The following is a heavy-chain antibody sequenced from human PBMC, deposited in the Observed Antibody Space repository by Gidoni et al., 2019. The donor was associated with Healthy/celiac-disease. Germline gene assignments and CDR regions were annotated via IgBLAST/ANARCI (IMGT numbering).Heavy chain of an antibody. CDR3: ASGLVVAAVVYHTD. Sequence: QVQLQQWGAGLLKPSETLSLTCAVYGGSFSGYYWSWIRQPPGKGLEWIGEINHSGSTNYNPSLKSRVTISVDTSKNQFSLRLSSVTAADTAVYFCASGLVVAAVVYHTDWGQGTLVTVSS. J-gene: IGHJ4*02. V-gene: IGHV4-34*01. CDR1: GGSFSGYY. CDR2: INHSGST. D-gene: IGHD2-15*01.